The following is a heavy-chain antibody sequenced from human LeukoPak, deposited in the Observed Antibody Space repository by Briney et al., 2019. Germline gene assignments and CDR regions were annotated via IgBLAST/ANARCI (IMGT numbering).Heavy chain of an antibody. CDR1: GFTFSSYV. CDR2: TSGSGTTT. V-gene: IGHV3-23*01. J-gene: IGHJ1*01. D-gene: IGHD3-10*01. Sequence: PGGSLRLSCVASGFTFSSYVVSWVRQAPGKGPEWVSSTSGSGTTTYFADSVKGRFIISRDNSKSTLYLQMNSLRAEDTAVYYCAKGHGRFGYWGQSTLVPVSS. CDR3: AKGHGRFGY.